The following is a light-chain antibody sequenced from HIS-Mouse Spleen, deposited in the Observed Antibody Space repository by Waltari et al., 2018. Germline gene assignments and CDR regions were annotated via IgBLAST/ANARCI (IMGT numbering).Light chain of an antibody. J-gene: IGLJ2*01. Sequence: SYELTQPPSVSVSPGQTARIPCSGDALPKQYAYWYQQKPGQAPALVIYKDSERPSGIPERFSGSSSGTTVTLTISGVQAEDEADYYCQSADSSGTYHVVFGGGTKLTVL. CDR3: QSADSSGTYHVV. CDR1: ALPKQY. V-gene: IGLV3-25*03. CDR2: KDS.